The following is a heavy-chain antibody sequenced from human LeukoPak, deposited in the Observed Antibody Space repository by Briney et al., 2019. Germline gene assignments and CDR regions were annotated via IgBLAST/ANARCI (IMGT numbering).Heavy chain of an antibody. V-gene: IGHV4-30-4*08. CDR2: IYYSGST. Sequence: SETLSLTCTVSGGSISSGDYYWSWIRQPPGKGLEWIGYIYYSGSTYYNPSLKSRVTISVDTSKNQFSLKLSSVTAADTAVYYCARGGGGYSYGFSSMDVWGKGTTVTVSS. J-gene: IGHJ6*03. CDR3: ARGGGGYSYGFSSMDV. CDR1: GGSISSGDYY. D-gene: IGHD5-18*01.